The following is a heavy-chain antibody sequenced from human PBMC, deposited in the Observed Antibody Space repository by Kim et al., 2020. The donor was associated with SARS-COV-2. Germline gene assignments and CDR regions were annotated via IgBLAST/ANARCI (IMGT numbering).Heavy chain of an antibody. V-gene: IGHV4-59*01. CDR2: IYYSGST. Sequence: SETLSLTCTVSGGSISSYYWSWIRQPPGKGLEWIGYIYYSGSTNYNPSLKSRVTISVDTSKNQFSLKLSSVTAADTAVYYCARDGLKSPWFDPWGQGTLVTVCS. CDR3: ARDGLKSPWFDP. CDR1: GGSISSYY. J-gene: IGHJ5*02.